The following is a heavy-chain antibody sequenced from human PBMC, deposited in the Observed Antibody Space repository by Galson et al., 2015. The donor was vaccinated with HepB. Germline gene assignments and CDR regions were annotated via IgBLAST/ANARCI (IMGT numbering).Heavy chain of an antibody. J-gene: IGHJ4*02. CDR3: VKGLGQWLVPPRFDY. CDR1: GFTFSSYA. V-gene: IGHV3-64D*06. D-gene: IGHD6-19*01. Sequence: SLRLSCAASGFTFSSYAMHWVRQAPGKGLEYVSAISSNGGSTYYADSVKGRFTISRDNSKNTLYLQMSSLRAEDTAVYYCVKGLGQWLVPPRFDYWGQGTLVTVSS. CDR2: ISSNGGST.